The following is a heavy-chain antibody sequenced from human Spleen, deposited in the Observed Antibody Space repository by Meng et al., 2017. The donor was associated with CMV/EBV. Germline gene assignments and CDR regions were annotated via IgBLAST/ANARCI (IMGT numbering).Heavy chain of an antibody. CDR3: ARATPLQSYCTNGVCSFDS. J-gene: IGHJ4*02. D-gene: IGHD2-8*01. V-gene: IGHV1-18*04. CDR2: ISTYSGNT. Sequence: ASVKVSCKASGYTFTGYYMHWLRQAPGQGLEWVGWISTYSGNTHYAQNFQGRVTMTTATSTTTAYMELRSLRSDDTAVYYCARATPLQSYCTNGVCSFDSWGQGTLVTVSS. CDR1: GYTFTGYY.